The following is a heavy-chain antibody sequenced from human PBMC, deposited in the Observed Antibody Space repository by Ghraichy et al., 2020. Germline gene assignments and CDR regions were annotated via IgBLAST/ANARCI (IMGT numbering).Heavy chain of an antibody. CDR1: GGSVSSGSYY. D-gene: IGHD1-26*01. CDR2: IYYSGST. V-gene: IGHV4-61*01. Sequence: SETLSLTCTVSGGSVSSGSYYWSWIRQPPGKGLEWIGYIYYSGSTNYKPSLKSRVTISVDTSKNQFSLKLSSVTSADTAVYYCARGVGWEPENYWGQGTLVTVSS. CDR3: ARGVGWEPENY. J-gene: IGHJ4*02.